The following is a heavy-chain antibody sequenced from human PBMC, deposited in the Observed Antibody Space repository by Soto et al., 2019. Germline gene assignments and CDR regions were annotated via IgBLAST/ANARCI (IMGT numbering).Heavy chain of an antibody. CDR1: GFTFSSYA. V-gene: IGHV3-30-3*01. CDR3: ARDAVDTARGWEPYSYYFDY. CDR2: ISYDGSNK. J-gene: IGHJ4*02. Sequence: QVQLVESGGGVVQPGRSLRLSCAASGFTFSSYAMHWVRQAPGKGLEWVAVISYDGSNKYYADSVKGRFTISRDNSKNPLYLQMNSLRAEDTAVYYCARDAVDTARGWEPYSYYFDYWGQGTLVTVSS. D-gene: IGHD5-18*01.